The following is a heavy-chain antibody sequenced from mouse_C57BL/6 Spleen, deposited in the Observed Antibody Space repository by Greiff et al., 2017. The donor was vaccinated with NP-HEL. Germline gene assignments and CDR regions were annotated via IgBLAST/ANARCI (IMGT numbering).Heavy chain of an antibody. CDR3: TGSDYDFAY. D-gene: IGHD2-4*01. J-gene: IGHJ3*01. CDR2: IRLKSDNYAT. CDR1: GFTFSNYW. V-gene: IGHV6-3*01. Sequence: EVKLVESGGGLVQPGGSMKLSCVASGFTFSNYWMNWVRQSPEKGLEWVAQIRLKSDNYATHYAESVKGRFTISRDDSKSSVYLQMNNLRAEDTGIYYCTGSDYDFAYWGQGTLVTVSA.